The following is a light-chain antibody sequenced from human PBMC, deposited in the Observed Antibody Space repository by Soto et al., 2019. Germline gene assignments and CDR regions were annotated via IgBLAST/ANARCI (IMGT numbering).Light chain of an antibody. Sequence: DIQLTQSPSSLPATVGDRVTITRQASQDIRKYLNWYQQKPGKAPKLLIYDASNRETGVPSRFSGSGSGTDFSLSIDSLQPEDIATYYCQQYDHPPYTFGQGTRLEIK. V-gene: IGKV1-33*01. CDR2: DAS. J-gene: IGKJ5*01. CDR3: QQYDHPPYT. CDR1: QDIRKY.